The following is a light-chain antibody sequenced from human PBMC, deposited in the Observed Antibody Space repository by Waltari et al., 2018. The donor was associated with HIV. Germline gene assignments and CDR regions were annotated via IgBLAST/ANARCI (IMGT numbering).Light chain of an antibody. CDR2: KNI. V-gene: IGLV1-47*01. CDR1: YSNLGSDN. CDR3: TGWDASLSEYV. J-gene: IGLJ1*01. Sequence: QSVLTKPPSASGTPGQRVTISCSGSYSNLGSDNVYWYQHLPGTAPKLLIYKNIRRPSGVPGRFSGSKSGASAYLAISGLRSEDEADYYCTGWDASLSEYVFGPGTRVTV.